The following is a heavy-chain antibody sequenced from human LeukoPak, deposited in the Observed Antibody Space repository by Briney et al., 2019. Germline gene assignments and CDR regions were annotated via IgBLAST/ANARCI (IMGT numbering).Heavy chain of an antibody. V-gene: IGHV3-30*18. CDR3: AKDLNTYRYDSRELQQ. J-gene: IGHJ1*01. Sequence: GGSLRLSCAASGFSFNTYGMHWVRQGPGKGLEWVAVISYDGSNKWYADSVKGRFTISRDNSKNTLYLQMNSLRPEDTAVYFCAKDLNTYRYDSRELQQWGQGILVTVSS. D-gene: IGHD3-22*01. CDR2: ISYDGSNK. CDR1: GFSFNTYG.